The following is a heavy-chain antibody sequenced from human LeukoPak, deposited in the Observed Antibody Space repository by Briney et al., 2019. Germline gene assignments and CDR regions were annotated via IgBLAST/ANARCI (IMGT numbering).Heavy chain of an antibody. CDR3: ARLGGADIVVVPAASPYYFDY. J-gene: IGHJ4*02. Sequence: GESLQISCQGSGYSFTSYWIGWVRQMPGKGLEWMGIIYPGDSDTRYSPSFQGQVTISADKSTSTAYLQWSSLKASDTAMYYCARLGGADIVVVPAASPYYFDYWGQGTLVTVSS. D-gene: IGHD2-2*01. V-gene: IGHV5-51*01. CDR1: GYSFTSYW. CDR2: IYPGDSDT.